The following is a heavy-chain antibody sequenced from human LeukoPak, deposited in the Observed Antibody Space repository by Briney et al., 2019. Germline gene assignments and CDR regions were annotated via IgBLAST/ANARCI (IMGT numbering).Heavy chain of an antibody. D-gene: IGHD1-26*01. Sequence: SGGSLRLSCAASGFTFDDYAMHWVRQAPGKGLEWVSGISWNSGSIGYADSVEGRFTISRDNAKNSLYLQMNSLRAEDTALYYCAKDIGGSFSYYFDYWGQGTLVTVSS. CDR3: AKDIGGSFSYYFDY. CDR2: ISWNSGSI. J-gene: IGHJ4*02. CDR1: GFTFDDYA. V-gene: IGHV3-9*01.